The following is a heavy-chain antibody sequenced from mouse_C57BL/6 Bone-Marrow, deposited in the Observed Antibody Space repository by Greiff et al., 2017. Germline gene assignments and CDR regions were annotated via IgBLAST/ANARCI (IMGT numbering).Heavy chain of an antibody. J-gene: IGHJ3*01. CDR1: GFSLTSYG. CDR3: DEGIYDGDWAGFAY. V-gene: IGHV2-3*01. CDR2: IWGDGST. D-gene: IGHD2-3*01. Sequence: QVQLKESGPGLVAPSQSLSITCTVSGFSLTSYGVSWVRQPPGKGLEWLGVIWGDGSTNYHTALIYRLSISNDNSKSQVFLKLNSLQTDDTATYYCDEGIYDGDWAGFAYWGQGTLVTVSA.